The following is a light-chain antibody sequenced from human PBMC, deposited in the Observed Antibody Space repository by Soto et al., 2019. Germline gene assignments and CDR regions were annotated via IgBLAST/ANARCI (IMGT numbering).Light chain of an antibody. V-gene: IGLV2-14*01. J-gene: IGLJ2*01. CDR3: SSYTSSTTVV. CDR1: SSDVGGYDY. CDR2: DVS. Sequence: QSALTQPASVSGSPGRSITISCTGTSSDVGGYDYVSWYQQHPGKAPKLMIFDVSDRPSGVSNRFSGSKSGNTASLTISGLRAEDEAEYHCSSYTSSTTVVFGGGTKLTVL.